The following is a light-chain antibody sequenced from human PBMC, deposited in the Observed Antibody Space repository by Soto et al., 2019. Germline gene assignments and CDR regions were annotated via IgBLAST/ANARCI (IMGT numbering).Light chain of an antibody. J-gene: IGKJ1*01. Sequence: DIQMTQSPSSLSASVGDRVTITCRASQGISYYLAWYQQKPGKVPKLLIYVASTLQSGVPSRFSGSGSGTDFTLTISSLQPEDVATYYCQKYDSAPWTFGQGTKVEIK. CDR3: QKYDSAPWT. CDR2: VAS. V-gene: IGKV1-27*01. CDR1: QGISYY.